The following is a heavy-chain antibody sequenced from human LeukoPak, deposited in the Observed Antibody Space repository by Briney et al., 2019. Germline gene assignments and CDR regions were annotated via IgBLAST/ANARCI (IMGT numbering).Heavy chain of an antibody. CDR2: MYYGGST. V-gene: IGHV4-39*01. CDR3: ARVPKYSGSYHCDY. J-gene: IGHJ4*02. Sequence: SETLSLTCTVSGGSVSSSRHYWGWIRQPPGKGLEWIGNMYYGGSTYYNPSLKSRVTISVDTSKNQFSLRLSSVTAADTATYYCARVPKYSGSYHCDYWGQGTLVTVSS. D-gene: IGHD1-26*01. CDR1: GGSVSSSRHY.